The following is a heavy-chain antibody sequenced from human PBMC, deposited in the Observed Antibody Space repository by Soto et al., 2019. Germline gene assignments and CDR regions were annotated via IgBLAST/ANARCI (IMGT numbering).Heavy chain of an antibody. CDR2: ISSSSSTI. CDR1: GFTFSSYS. V-gene: IGHV3-48*01. Sequence: GGSLRLSCAASGFTFSSYSMNWVRQAPGKGLEWVSYISSSSSTIYYADSVKGRFTISRDNAKNSLYLQMNSLRAEDTAVYYCARDSVVVVAANIYYYYMDVWGKGTTVTVSS. J-gene: IGHJ6*03. CDR3: ARDSVVVVAANIYYYYMDV. D-gene: IGHD2-15*01.